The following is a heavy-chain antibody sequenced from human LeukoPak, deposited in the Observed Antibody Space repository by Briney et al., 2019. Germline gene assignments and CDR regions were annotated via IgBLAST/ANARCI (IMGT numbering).Heavy chain of an antibody. Sequence: GGSLRLSCAASGFTFSSYSMSWVRQAPGKGLEWVSSISSSSSYIYYADSVKGRFTISRDNAKNSLYLQMNSLRAEDTAVYYCARARATAMADYWGQGTLVTVSS. D-gene: IGHD5-18*01. V-gene: IGHV3-21*01. CDR2: ISSSSSYI. CDR3: ARARATAMADY. J-gene: IGHJ4*02. CDR1: GFTFSSYS.